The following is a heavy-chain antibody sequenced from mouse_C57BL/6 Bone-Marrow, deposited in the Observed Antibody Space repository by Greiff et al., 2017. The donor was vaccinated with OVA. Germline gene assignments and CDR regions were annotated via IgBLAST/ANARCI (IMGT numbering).Heavy chain of an antibody. CDR3: ARRPDYYGSSLYFDD. V-gene: IGHV1-69*01. J-gene: IGHJ2*01. CDR1: GYTFTSYW. D-gene: IGHD1-1*01. CDR2: IDPSDSYT. Sequence: VQLQQPGAELVMPGASVKLSCKASGYTFTSYWMHWVKQRPGQGLEWIGEIDPSDSYTNYNQKFKGKSTLTVDKSSSTAYMQRSSLTSEDSAVYYCARRPDYYGSSLYFDDWGQGTTLTVSS.